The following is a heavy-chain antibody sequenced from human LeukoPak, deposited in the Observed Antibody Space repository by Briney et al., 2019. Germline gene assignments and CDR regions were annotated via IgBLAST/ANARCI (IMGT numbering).Heavy chain of an antibody. V-gene: IGHV1-24*01. Sequence: WASVKVSCKASGGTFSSYAISWVRQAPGKGLEWMGGFDPEDGETIYAQKFQGRVTMTEDTSTDTAYMELSSLRSEDTAVYYCATFRVITFGGVIVIHHDYWGQGTLVTVSS. CDR3: ATFRVITFGGVIVIHHDY. D-gene: IGHD3-16*02. CDR1: GGTFSSYA. J-gene: IGHJ4*02. CDR2: FDPEDGET.